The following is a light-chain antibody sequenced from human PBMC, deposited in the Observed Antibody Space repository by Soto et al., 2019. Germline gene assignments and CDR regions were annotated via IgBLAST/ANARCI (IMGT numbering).Light chain of an antibody. CDR1: QGISSY. V-gene: IGKV1-9*01. J-gene: IGKJ5*01. CDR3: QQLNSYPQIT. CDR2: AAS. Sequence: IQLTQSPSSLSASVGDRVTITCRASQGISSYLAWYQQKPGKAPKLLIYAASTLQSGVPSSFSGSGSGTDYTLTISSLQPEDFATYYCQQLNSYPQITFGQGTRLEIK.